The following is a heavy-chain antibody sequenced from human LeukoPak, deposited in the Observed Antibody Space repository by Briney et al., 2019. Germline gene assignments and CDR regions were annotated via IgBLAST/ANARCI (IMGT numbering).Heavy chain of an antibody. V-gene: IGHV3-30*18. CDR2: ISYDGSNK. CDR3: AKVDYYGSGSYFP. J-gene: IGHJ4*02. D-gene: IGHD3-10*01. CDR1: GFTFSSYG. Sequence: PGGSLRLSCAASGFTFSSYGMHWVRQAPGKGLEWVAVISYDGSNKYYADSVKGRFTISRDNSKNTLYLQMNSLRAEDTAVYYCAKVDYYGSGSYFPWGQGTLVTVSS.